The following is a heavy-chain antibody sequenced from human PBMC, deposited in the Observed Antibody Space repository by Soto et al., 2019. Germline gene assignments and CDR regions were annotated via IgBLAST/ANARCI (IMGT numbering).Heavy chain of an antibody. V-gene: IGHV4-30-4*01. D-gene: IGHD3-22*01. J-gene: IGHJ5*02. Sequence: SETLCLTCPVSGGSISSGDYYWSWLRQPPGKGLEWIGYIYYSGSTYYNPSLKSRVTISVDTSKNQFSLKLSSVTAADTAVYYCAGHTYYYDSSGYPAFDPWGQGTLVTVSS. CDR2: IYYSGST. CDR3: AGHTYYYDSSGYPAFDP. CDR1: GGSISSGDYY.